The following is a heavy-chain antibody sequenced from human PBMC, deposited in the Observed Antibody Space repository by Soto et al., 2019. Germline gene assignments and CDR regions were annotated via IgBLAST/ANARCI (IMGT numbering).Heavy chain of an antibody. CDR1: GGSISSYY. D-gene: IGHD3-10*02. CDR2: VYYSGST. Sequence: PSETLSLTCTVSGGSISSYYWSWIRQPPGKGLEWMGYVYYSGSTNYNPSLNSRVTISVDTSKNQFSLKLSSVTAADTAVYYCARVFPGYYYYYGMDVWGQGTTVTVSS. CDR3: ARVFPGYYYYYGMDV. V-gene: IGHV4-59*13. J-gene: IGHJ6*02.